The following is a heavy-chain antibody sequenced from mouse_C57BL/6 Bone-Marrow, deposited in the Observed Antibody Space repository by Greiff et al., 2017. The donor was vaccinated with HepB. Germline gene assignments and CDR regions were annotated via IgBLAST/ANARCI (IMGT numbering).Heavy chain of an antibody. D-gene: IGHD1-1*01. CDR2: IDPEDGET. CDR1: GFNIKDYY. Sequence: VQLQQSGAELVKPGASVKLSCTASGFNIKDYYMHWVKQRTEQGLEWIGRIDPEDGETKYDPKFQGKATITADTASNTAYLQLSSLTSEDTAVYYCASFYYCSSYLYWYFDVWGTGTTVTVSS. CDR3: ASFYYCSSYLYWYFDV. V-gene: IGHV14-2*01. J-gene: IGHJ1*03.